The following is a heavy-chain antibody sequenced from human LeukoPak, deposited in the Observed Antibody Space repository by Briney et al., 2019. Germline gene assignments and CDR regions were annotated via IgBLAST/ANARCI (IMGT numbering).Heavy chain of an antibody. D-gene: IGHD6-19*01. J-gene: IGHJ4*02. V-gene: IGHV3-49*04. CDR2: IRSKAHGGTA. CDR1: GFTFSDYA. CDR3: SRAHSTGWLGINDY. Sequence: GRSLRLSCTASGFTFSDYAVTWVRQAPGKGLEWVGFIRSKAHGGTADYATSVKGRFTISRDDSKTIAYLQMDSLKTEDTAVYYCSRAHSTGWLGINDYWGQGAPVTVSS.